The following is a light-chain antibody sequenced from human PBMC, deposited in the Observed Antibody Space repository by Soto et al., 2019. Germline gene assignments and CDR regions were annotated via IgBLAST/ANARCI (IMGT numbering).Light chain of an antibody. V-gene: IGKV3-20*01. J-gene: IGKJ2*01. CDR2: GAS. Sequence: VLTQSPATLSLSPGERATLSCRASQTVNSNYLAWNQQKPGQAPRLLIYGASSRATGIPDRFSGSGSGTDFTLTISRLEPEDFAVYYCQQYGSSVSYTFGQGTKLEIK. CDR1: QTVNSNY. CDR3: QQYGSSVSYT.